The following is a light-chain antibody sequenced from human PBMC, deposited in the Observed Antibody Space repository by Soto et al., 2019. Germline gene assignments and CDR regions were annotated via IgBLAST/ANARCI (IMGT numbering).Light chain of an antibody. V-gene: IGKV3D-7*01. CDR1: QSVSSSY. J-gene: IGKJ1*01. CDR2: GAS. Sequence: EIVMTQSPATLPVSPGERVTLSCRASQSVSSSYLTWYQQKPGQAPRLLIYGASTRATSIPARFSGSGSGTDFTLTISSLQPEDFAVYYCQQDYNLPPTFGQGTKVDI. CDR3: QQDYNLPPT.